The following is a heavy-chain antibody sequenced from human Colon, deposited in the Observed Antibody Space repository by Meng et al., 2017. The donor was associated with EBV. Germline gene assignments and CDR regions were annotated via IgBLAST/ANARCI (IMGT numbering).Heavy chain of an antibody. V-gene: IGHV4-39*07. Sequence: QRRLQEQGPGPVRPLETLSLSCSVTGDSISGSGDYWGWVRQPPGKGLEWIGNIYYTGSTYYNPSLKSRVTISVDTSKNQFSLKVTSMTAADTAVYYCARDGPLLWGPGTLVTVSS. CDR3: ARDGPLL. J-gene: IGHJ4*02. CDR2: IYYTGST. CDR1: GDSISGSGDY.